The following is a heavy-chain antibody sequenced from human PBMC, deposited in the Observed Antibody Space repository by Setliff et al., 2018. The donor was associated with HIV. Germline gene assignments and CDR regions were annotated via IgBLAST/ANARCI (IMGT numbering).Heavy chain of an antibody. CDR1: GDSISSGNYY. Sequence: SETLSLTCTFSGDSISSGNYYWSWIRQPAGKGLEWIGRIYSTGCTNYNPSLKSRVTISSDTSKNLFSLKPTTVTAADAAVYYCTRDTGYILSGYRPHWYFDLWGRGTLVTVSS. CDR2: IYSTGCT. CDR3: TRDTGYILSGYRPHWYFDL. J-gene: IGHJ2*01. V-gene: IGHV4-61*02. D-gene: IGHD3-9*01.